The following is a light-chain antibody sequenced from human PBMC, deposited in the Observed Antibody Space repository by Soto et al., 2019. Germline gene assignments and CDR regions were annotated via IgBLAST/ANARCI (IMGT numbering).Light chain of an antibody. CDR2: TSG. CDR3: QQTYSTSYT. CDR1: QRITTY. Sequence: IHMTQSPSSLSASVGDRVTITCRASQRITTYLNWYQQKPGQAPKLLISTSGTLQRGVPSRFSGRGSGTDFTLTITSLQPADCATYFCQQTYSTSYTVGQGTQLEF. V-gene: IGKV1-39*01. J-gene: IGKJ2*01.